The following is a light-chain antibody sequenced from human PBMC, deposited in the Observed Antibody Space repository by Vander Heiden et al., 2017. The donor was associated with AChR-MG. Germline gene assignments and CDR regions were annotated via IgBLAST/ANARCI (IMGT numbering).Light chain of an antibody. CDR3: QQDDSTPRT. Sequence: DIVMTQSPDSLAVSLGERATINFKSSQSVLYSSNNKNYLAWYQQKPGQPPKLLIYWASTRESGVPDRFSGSGSGTDFTLTISSLQAEDVAVYYCQQDDSTPRTFGQGTKLEIK. CDR2: WAS. CDR1: QSVLYSSNNKNY. V-gene: IGKV4-1*01. J-gene: IGKJ2*01.